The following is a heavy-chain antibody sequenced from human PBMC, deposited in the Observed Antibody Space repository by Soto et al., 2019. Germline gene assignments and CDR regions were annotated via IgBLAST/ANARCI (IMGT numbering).Heavy chain of an antibody. J-gene: IGHJ4*02. CDR3: ARVFPSYCGGDCSYFDS. V-gene: IGHV4-39*07. Sequence: SETLSLTCTVSGGSISSSSYYWGWIRQPPGKGLEWIGSIYYSGSTKSNPSLKSRVTMSVDMSKNQFSLRLTSVTAADTAVYYCARVFPSYCGGDCSYFDSWGQGTLVTGLL. CDR1: GGSISSSSYY. D-gene: IGHD2-21*02. CDR2: IYYSGST.